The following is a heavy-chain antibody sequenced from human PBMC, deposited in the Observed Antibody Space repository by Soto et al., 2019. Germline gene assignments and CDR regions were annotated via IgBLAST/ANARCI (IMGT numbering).Heavy chain of an antibody. J-gene: IGHJ4*02. Sequence: QVQLQESGPGLVKPSGTLSLTCAVSGGSISSSNWWSWVRQPPGKGLEWIGEIYHSGSTNYNPSLKIRVTISVDKSKNQFSLKLSSVTAADTAVYYCARNPRNTAMATGFDYWGQGTLVTVSS. CDR1: GGSISSSNW. CDR3: ARNPRNTAMATGFDY. D-gene: IGHD5-18*01. V-gene: IGHV4-4*02. CDR2: IYHSGST.